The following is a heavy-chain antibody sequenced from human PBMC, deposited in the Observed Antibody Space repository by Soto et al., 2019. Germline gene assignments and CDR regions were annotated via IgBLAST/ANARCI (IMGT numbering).Heavy chain of an antibody. J-gene: IGHJ4*02. CDR1: GGSFNRHT. D-gene: IGHD3-22*01. V-gene: IGHV1-69*01. Sequence: QVQLVQSGAEVRKPGSSVRVSCKASGGSFNRHTISWVRQAPGQGLEWMGGIIPIFGTANHAQKFQGRVTIIADESTSTVYMELRSLRSDDRAIYYCARGWGYDSTDYYYAYWGQGTLVIVSS. CDR2: IIPIFGTA. CDR3: ARGWGYDSTDYYYAY.